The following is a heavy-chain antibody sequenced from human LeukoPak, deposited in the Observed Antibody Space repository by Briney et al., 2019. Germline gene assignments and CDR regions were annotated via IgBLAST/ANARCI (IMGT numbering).Heavy chain of an antibody. D-gene: IGHD2-21*01. Sequence: GGSLRLSCAASGFTFSSYWMHWVRQAPGKGLVWVSRINSDGSSTSYADSVKGRFTISRDNAKNTLYLQMNSLRAEDTAVYYCARDRCGADCSALDGFDIWGQGTKVTVSS. CDR1: GFTFSSYW. V-gene: IGHV3-74*01. CDR2: INSDGSST. CDR3: ARDRCGADCSALDGFDI. J-gene: IGHJ3*02.